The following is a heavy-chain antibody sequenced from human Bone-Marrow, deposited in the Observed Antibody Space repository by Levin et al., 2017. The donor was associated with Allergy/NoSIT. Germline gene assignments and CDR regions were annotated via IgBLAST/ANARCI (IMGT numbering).Heavy chain of an antibody. CDR1: GFTFSDYY. V-gene: IGHV3-11*01. Sequence: GGSLRLSCAASGFTFSDYYMSWVRQAPGKGLECVSYISSSGFTIYYADSVKGRFTISRDNAKNSLYLQMNSLRAEDTAVYYCARGGAWQQLNDYWGQGTLVTVSS. CDR3: ARGGAWQQLNDY. J-gene: IGHJ4*02. D-gene: IGHD6-13*01. CDR2: ISSSGFTI.